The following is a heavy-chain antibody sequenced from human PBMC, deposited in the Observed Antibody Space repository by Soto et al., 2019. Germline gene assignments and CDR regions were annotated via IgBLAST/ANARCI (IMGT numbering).Heavy chain of an antibody. CDR2: ISYDGSNK. J-gene: IGHJ4*01. CDR1: GFTFSSYG. Sequence: HPGGSLRLSCVASGFTFSSYGMHWVRQAPGKGLEWVALISYDGSNKYYADSVKGRFTISRDNSKDTLYLQMNSLRAEDTAVYYCAKEDASPINMIFPYWGQGTLVTVSS. D-gene: IGHD3-22*01. V-gene: IGHV3-30*18. CDR3: AKEDASPINMIFPY.